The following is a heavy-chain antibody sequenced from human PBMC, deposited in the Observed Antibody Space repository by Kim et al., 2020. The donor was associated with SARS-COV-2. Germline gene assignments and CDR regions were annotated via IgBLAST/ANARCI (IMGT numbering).Heavy chain of an antibody. Sequence: SETLSLTCAVSGGSISSSNWWSWVRQPPGKGLEWIGEIYHSGSTNYNPSLKSRVTISVDKSKNQFSLKLSSVTAADTAVYYCARDHNGSVRNWFDPWGQGTLVTVSS. V-gene: IGHV4-4*02. CDR3: ARDHNGSVRNWFDP. D-gene: IGHD2-8*01. J-gene: IGHJ5*02. CDR2: IYHSGST. CDR1: GGSISSSNW.